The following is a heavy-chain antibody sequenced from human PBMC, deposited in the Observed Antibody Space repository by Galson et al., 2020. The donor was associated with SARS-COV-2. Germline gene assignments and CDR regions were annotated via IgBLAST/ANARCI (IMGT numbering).Heavy chain of an antibody. CDR1: GFTFSSYA. D-gene: IGHD3-22*01. Sequence: GGSLRLSCAASGFTFSSYAMSWVRQAPGKGLEWVSAISGSGGSTYYADSVKGRFTISRDNSKNTLYLQMNSLRAEDTAVYYCAKGQRTYYYDSSGSSTRYYYYYYGMDVWGQGTTVTVSS. CDR3: AKGQRTYYYDSSGSSTRYYYYYYGMDV. CDR2: ISGSGGST. V-gene: IGHV3-23*01. J-gene: IGHJ6*02.